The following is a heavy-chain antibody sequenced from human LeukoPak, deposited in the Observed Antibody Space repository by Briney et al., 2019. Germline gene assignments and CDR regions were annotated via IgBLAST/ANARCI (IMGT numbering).Heavy chain of an antibody. D-gene: IGHD3-22*01. Sequence: PEGSLRLSCAATGVTFSSYAMSWVRQAPGKGLEWVSAISGSGGGTYYADSVKGRFTISRDNSKNTLYLQMNSLRAEDTAVYYCAKEYYYDSSGFYWGQGTLVTVSS. CDR3: AKEYYYDSSGFY. CDR2: ISGSGGGT. V-gene: IGHV3-23*01. J-gene: IGHJ4*02. CDR1: GVTFSSYA.